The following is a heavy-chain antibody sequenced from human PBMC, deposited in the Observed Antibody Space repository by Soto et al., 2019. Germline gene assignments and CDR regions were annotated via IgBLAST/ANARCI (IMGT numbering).Heavy chain of an antibody. V-gene: IGHV3-30*18. Sequence: QVQLVESGGGVVQPGRSLRLSCAASGFTFSSYGSHWVRQAPGKGLEWVAVISYDGSNKYYADSVKARFTISRDNSKNTLYLQMNSLRAEDTAVYYCAKDVPWFDPWGQGTLVTVSS. CDR3: AKDVPWFDP. CDR2: ISYDGSNK. CDR1: GFTFSSYG. J-gene: IGHJ5*02.